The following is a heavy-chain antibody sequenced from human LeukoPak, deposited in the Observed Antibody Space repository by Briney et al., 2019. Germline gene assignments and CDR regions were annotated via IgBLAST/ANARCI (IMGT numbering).Heavy chain of an antibody. CDR2: INPNSGGT. Sequence: ASVKVSCKASGYTFTVYYMHWVRQAPGQGLEWMGWINPNSGGTNYAQKFQGWVTMTRDTSISTAYMELSRLRSDDTAVYYCVKGLRYYDWGDGMDVWGQGTTVTVFS. CDR3: VKGLRYYDWGDGMDV. CDR1: GYTFTVYY. D-gene: IGHD3-9*01. J-gene: IGHJ6*02. V-gene: IGHV1-2*04.